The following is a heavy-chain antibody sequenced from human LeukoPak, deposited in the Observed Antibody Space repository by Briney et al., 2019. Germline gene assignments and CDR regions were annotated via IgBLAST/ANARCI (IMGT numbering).Heavy chain of an antibody. CDR3: ARHNYYGSGSYSQFDY. Sequence: RSETLSPTCTVSGGSISSYYWSWIRQPPGKGLEWIGYIYYSGSTNYNPSLKSRVTISVDTSKNQFSLKLSSVTAADTAVYYCARHNYYGSGSYSQFDYWGQGTLVTVSS. J-gene: IGHJ4*02. D-gene: IGHD3-10*01. CDR1: GGSISSYY. V-gene: IGHV4-59*08. CDR2: IYYSGST.